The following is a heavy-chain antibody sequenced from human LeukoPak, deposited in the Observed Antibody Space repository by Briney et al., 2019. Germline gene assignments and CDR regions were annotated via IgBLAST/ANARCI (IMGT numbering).Heavy chain of an antibody. CDR3: ARVRSYDILTGYPGLDY. Sequence: GAAVKVSSMSPVYTFTSYYKCCVQQAPAVRLERLGIINPSIVRINDPQKFQGRVTMTRDMSTSTVYMELSSLRSEDTAVYYCARVRSYDILTGYPGLDYWGQGTLVTVSS. D-gene: IGHD3-9*01. J-gene: IGHJ4*02. V-gene: IGHV1-46*01. CDR2: INPSIVRI. CDR1: VYTFTSYY.